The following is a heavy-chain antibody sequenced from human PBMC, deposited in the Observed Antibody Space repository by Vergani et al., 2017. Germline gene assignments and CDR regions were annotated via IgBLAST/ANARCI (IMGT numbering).Heavy chain of an antibody. V-gene: IGHV3-30*02. Sequence: ESGGGLVQPGGSRRLSCAASGFTFNSYGMHWVRQATGKRLEWLASIRSDESRRYYRESMEGPLTISRDNSKNTLYLQMMSLITEDTAVYYCAKEGGVYCSGVTCYPEYWGQGTLVIVSS. J-gene: IGHJ4*02. CDR3: AKEGGVYCSGVTCYPEY. CDR2: IRSDESRR. CDR1: GFTFNSYG. D-gene: IGHD2-15*01.